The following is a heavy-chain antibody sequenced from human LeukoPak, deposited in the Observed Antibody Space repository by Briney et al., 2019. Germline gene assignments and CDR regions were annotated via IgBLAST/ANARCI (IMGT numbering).Heavy chain of an antibody. Sequence: GSSVKVSCKASGGTFSSYAISWVRQAPGQGLEWMGGIIPIFGTANYAQKFQGRVTITADESTSTAYMELSSLRSEDTAVYYCARAPLAYCGGDCYSPWFDPWGQGTLVTVSS. V-gene: IGHV1-69*01. CDR1: GGTFSSYA. D-gene: IGHD2-21*01. J-gene: IGHJ5*02. CDR3: ARAPLAYCGGDCYSPWFDP. CDR2: IIPIFGTA.